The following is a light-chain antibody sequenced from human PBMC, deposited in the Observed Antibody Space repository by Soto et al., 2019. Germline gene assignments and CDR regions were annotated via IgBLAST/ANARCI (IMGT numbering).Light chain of an antibody. V-gene: IGKV3-20*01. Sequence: EVVLTQSPGTLSLSPGGRATLSCTASQSISCSYLAWYQQKPGQAPRVLIFDASIRATGIPGRFSASGSGSDFTLTISRLEPDDFAVYYCHQYDSLPLTFGGGTKVDIK. CDR2: DAS. J-gene: IGKJ4*01. CDR3: HQYDSLPLT. CDR1: QSISCSY.